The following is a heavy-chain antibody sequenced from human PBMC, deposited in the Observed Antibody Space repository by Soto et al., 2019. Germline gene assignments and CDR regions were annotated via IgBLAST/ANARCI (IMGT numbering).Heavy chain of an antibody. CDR3: ARDAEGRFDY. Sequence: QVQLVESGGGVVQPGRSLRLSCAASGFTFSSYGMHWVRQAPGKGLEWVAVIWYDGSNKYYADSVKGRFTISRDNSKKTLYLKMNSLRAEDTAVYHCARDAEGRFDYWGQGTLVTVSS. CDR1: GFTFSSYG. J-gene: IGHJ4*02. V-gene: IGHV3-33*01. CDR2: IWYDGSNK.